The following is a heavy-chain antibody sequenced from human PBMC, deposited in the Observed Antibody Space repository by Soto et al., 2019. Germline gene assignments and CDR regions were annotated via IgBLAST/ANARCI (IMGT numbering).Heavy chain of an antibody. D-gene: IGHD6-6*01. CDR1: AFTFSSYG. Sequence: PGGSLRLSFAASAFTFSSYGMHSPRHAPGNGLEWAAVISYDGSNKYYADSVKGRFTISRDNSKNTLYLQMNSLRAEDTAVYYCAKDHQFGLNPKQLAPYYYYYYGMDVWGQGTTVTVSS. J-gene: IGHJ6*02. CDR2: ISYDGSNK. V-gene: IGHV3-30*18. CDR3: AKDHQFGLNPKQLAPYYYYYYGMDV.